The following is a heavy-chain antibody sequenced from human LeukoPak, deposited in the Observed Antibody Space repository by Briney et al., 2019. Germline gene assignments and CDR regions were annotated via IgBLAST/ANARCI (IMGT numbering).Heavy chain of an antibody. Sequence: ASVKVSCKASGDTFSSYAISWVRQAPGQGLEWMGGIIPIFGTANYAQKFQGRVTITADESTSTAYMELSSLRSEDTAVYYCARDSNYDILTGYSNMDVWGKGTTVTISS. CDR3: ARDSNYDILTGYSNMDV. CDR2: IIPIFGTA. J-gene: IGHJ6*03. D-gene: IGHD3-9*01. V-gene: IGHV1-69*13. CDR1: GDTFSSYA.